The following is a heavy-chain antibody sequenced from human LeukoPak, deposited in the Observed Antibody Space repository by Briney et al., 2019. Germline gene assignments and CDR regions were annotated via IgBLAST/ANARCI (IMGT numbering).Heavy chain of an antibody. J-gene: IGHJ6*02. CDR1: VGSINSYY. CDR3: ARLRSGMDV. V-gene: IGHV4-59*01. CDR2: VYNSGST. Sequence: PSETLSLTCTVSVGSINSYYWTWIRQPPGKGLEWIANVYNSGSTHYNPSLKSQVPISVDMFKNHFSLKLTSVTAADTAVYYCARLRSGMDVWGQGTTVTVSS.